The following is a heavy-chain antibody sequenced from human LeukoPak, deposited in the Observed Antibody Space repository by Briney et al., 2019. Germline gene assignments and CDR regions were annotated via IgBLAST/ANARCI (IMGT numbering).Heavy chain of an antibody. Sequence: SETLSLTCTVSGGSISSSSYYWGWIRQPPGKGLEWIGSIYYSGSTYYNPSLKSRVTISVDTSKNQFSLKLSSVTAADTAVYYCAREPRRYCSGGSCRPYYYYYYMDVWGKGTTVTVSS. CDR2: IYYSGST. V-gene: IGHV4-39*07. CDR3: AREPRRYCSGGSCRPYYYYYYMDV. D-gene: IGHD2-15*01. CDR1: GGSISSSSYY. J-gene: IGHJ6*03.